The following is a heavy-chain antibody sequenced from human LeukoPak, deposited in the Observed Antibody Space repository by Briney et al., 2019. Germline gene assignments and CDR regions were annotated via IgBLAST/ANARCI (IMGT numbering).Heavy chain of an antibody. J-gene: IGHJ5*02. D-gene: IGHD5-18*01. CDR2: INPNSGGT. CDR1: GYTFTGYY. V-gene: IGHV1-2*02. Sequence: ASVKVSCKASGYTFTGYYMHWVRQAPGQGLEWMGWINPNSGGTNYAQKFQGRVTMTRDTSISTAYMELSRLRSDDTAVYYCARGGYSYGPDYDNWFDPWGQGTLVTVSS. CDR3: ARGGYSYGPDYDNWFDP.